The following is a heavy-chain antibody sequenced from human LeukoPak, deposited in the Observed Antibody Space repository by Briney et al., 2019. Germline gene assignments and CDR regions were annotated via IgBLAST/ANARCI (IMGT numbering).Heavy chain of an antibody. D-gene: IGHD1-26*01. V-gene: IGHV3-48*04. CDR3: ARGTRTGVGYYYYYYMDV. J-gene: IGHJ6*03. CDR1: GFTFSSYG. CDR2: ISSSGSTI. Sequence: GGSLRLSCAASGFTFSSYGMHWIRQAPGKGLEWVSYISSSGSTIYYADSVKGRFTISRDNAKNSLYLQMNSLRAEDTAVYYCARGTRTGVGYYYYYYMDVWGKGTTVTVSS.